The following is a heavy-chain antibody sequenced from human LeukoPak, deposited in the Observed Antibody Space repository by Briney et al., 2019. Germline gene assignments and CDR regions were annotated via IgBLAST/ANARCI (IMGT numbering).Heavy chain of an antibody. D-gene: IGHD2-15*01. CDR2: ISGSGGST. CDR3: AKDHVGYCSGGSCYASFDY. V-gene: IGHV3-23*01. Sequence: SGGSLRLSYAASGFAFSSYGMSWVRQAPGKGLEWVSAISGSGGSTYYADSVKGRFTISRDNSKNTLYLQMNSLRAEDTAVYYCAKDHVGYCSGGSCYASFDYWGQGTLVTVSS. CDR1: GFAFSSYG. J-gene: IGHJ4*02.